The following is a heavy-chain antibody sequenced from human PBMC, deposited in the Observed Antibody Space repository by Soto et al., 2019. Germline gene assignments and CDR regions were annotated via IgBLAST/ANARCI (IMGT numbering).Heavy chain of an antibody. J-gene: IGHJ4*02. CDR2: ISHDGSNK. Sequence: GGSLRLSCAASGFTSDGYGMHWVRQAPGKGLEWVAVISHDGSNKYYADSVKGRFTISRDNSENTVYLQMNSLRVEDTAVYYCAKERTSTWFLFDSWGQGTLVTVSS. CDR3: AKERTSTWFLFDS. CDR1: GFTSDGYG. V-gene: IGHV3-30*18. D-gene: IGHD6-13*01.